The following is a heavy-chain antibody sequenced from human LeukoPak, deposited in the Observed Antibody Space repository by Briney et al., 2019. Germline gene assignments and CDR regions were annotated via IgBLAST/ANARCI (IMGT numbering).Heavy chain of an antibody. D-gene: IGHD6-13*01. CDR2: INPSGGST. CDR3: ASLAAAAYYFDY. Sequence: ASVKVSCKASGYTFTSYYIHWVRQAPGQGLAWMGVINPSGGSTTYAQNFQGRVTMTTDTSTSTVYMELSSLRSEDTAVYYCASLAAAAYYFDYWGQGTLVTVSS. J-gene: IGHJ4*02. CDR1: GYTFTSYY. V-gene: IGHV1-46*01.